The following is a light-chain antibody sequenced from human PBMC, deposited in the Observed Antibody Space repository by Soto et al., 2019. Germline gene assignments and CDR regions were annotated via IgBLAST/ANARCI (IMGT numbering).Light chain of an antibody. CDR2: EVN. Sequence: QSVLTQPGSVSGSPGQSITISCTGTSXDFGNYNLVSWYQQHPGKVPKLILFEVNKRPSGVSGRFSGSKSGNTASLTISGLQAEDEADYYCCSYTSSDVVFGGGTQLTVL. J-gene: IGLJ2*01. V-gene: IGLV2-14*02. CDR1: SXDFGNYNL. CDR3: CSYTSSDVV.